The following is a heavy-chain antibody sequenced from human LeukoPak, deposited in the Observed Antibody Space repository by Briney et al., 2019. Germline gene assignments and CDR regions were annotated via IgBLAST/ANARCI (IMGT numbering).Heavy chain of an antibody. CDR1: GYTFTGYY. Sequence: GASVKVSCKASGYTFTGYYMHWVRQAPGQGLEWTGWINPNSGGTNYAQKFQGRVTMTRDTSISTAYMALIRLRSDDTAVYYCARSTQYNWNVDYWGQGTLVTVSS. J-gene: IGHJ4*02. CDR2: INPNSGGT. V-gene: IGHV1-2*02. CDR3: ARSTQYNWNVDY. D-gene: IGHD1-20*01.